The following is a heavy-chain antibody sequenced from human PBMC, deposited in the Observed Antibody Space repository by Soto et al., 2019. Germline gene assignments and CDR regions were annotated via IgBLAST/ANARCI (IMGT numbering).Heavy chain of an antibody. V-gene: IGHV5-51*01. CDR1: GYTFTTYW. J-gene: IGHJ3*02. D-gene: IGHD1-26*01. CDR3: ASGGYSENTEDDFYN. Sequence: GESLKISCKGSGYTFTTYWIGWVRQMPGTGLEWMGIVSFGDSNTKYSPSFQGHVTISADKSINTAYLQWGSLKASETGMYYCASGGYSENTEDDFYNLGPGTMVTVSS. CDR2: VSFGDSNT.